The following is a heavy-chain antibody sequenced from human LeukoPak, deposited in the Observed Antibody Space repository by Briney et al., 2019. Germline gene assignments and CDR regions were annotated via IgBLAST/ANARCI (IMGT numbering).Heavy chain of an antibody. CDR1: GGSISIYY. CDR3: ARPVEMATIGSAFDI. Sequence: SETLSLTCTVSGGSISIYYWSWIRQPPGKGLEWIGYIYYSGSTYYNPSLKSRVTISVDTYNNQSSLKLASVTAADTAVYYCARPVEMATIGSAFDIWGQGTMVTVSS. J-gene: IGHJ3*02. V-gene: IGHV4-59*08. CDR2: IYYSGST. D-gene: IGHD5-24*01.